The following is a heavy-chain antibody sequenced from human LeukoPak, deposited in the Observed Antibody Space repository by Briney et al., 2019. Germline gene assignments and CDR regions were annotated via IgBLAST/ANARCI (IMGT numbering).Heavy chain of an antibody. J-gene: IGHJ4*02. D-gene: IGHD3-22*01. V-gene: IGHV1-18*01. CDR1: GGTFSSYA. CDR2: ISAYNGNT. CDR3: ARATYYYDSRTRHFDY. Sequence: ASVKVSCKASGGTFSSYAISWVRQAPGQGLEWMGWISAYNGNTNCAQKLQGRVTMTTDTSTSTAYMELRSLRSDDTAVYYCARATYYYDSRTRHFDYWGQGTLVTVSS.